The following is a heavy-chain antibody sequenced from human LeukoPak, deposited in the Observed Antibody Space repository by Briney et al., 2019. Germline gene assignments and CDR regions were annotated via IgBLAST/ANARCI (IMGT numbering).Heavy chain of an antibody. CDR1: GFTFSNAW. D-gene: IGHD3-16*02. J-gene: IGHJ3*01. V-gene: IGHV3-15*01. CDR3: AKGRGRLGELSPP. CDR2: IKSKTEGGTI. Sequence: GSLRLSRAASGFTFSNAWMSWVRQAPGKGLEWVGRIKSKTEGGTIDYAAPVKGRFTISRDNSKNTLYLQMNSLRAEDTAVYYCAKGRGRLGELSPPWGQGTMVTVSS.